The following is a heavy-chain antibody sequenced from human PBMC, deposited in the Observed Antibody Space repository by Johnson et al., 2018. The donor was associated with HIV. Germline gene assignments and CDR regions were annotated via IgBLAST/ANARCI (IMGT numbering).Heavy chain of an antibody. D-gene: IGHD6-19*01. CDR1: GFMVADYG. CDR3: ARDGVYSSPHDAVDI. V-gene: IGHV3-20*04. CDR2: INWNGGSK. J-gene: IGHJ3*02. Sequence: EQLVESGGGLVQRGGSLRLSCAVSGFMVADYGMSWVRQVPGKGLEWVSGINWNGGSKGYADSAKGRFTISRDNAKNSMYLQMDNLRIEDTAVYYCARDGVYSSPHDAVDIWGQGTMVTVSS.